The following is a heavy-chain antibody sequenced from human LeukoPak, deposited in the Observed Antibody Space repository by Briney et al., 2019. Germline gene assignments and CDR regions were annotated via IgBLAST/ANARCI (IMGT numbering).Heavy chain of an antibody. CDR2: IYYSGST. J-gene: IGHJ4*02. D-gene: IGHD6-13*01. Sequence: SETLSLTCAVYGGSFSGYYWSWIRQPPGKGLEWIGSIYYSGSTYYTPSLKSRVTISVDTSKNQFSLKLSSVTAADTAVYYCARVIASSWPHFDYRGQGTLVTVSS. V-gene: IGHV4-34*01. CDR1: GGSFSGYY. CDR3: ARVIASSWPHFDY.